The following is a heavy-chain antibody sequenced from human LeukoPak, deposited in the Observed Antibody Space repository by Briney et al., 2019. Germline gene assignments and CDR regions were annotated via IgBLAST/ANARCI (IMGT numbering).Heavy chain of an antibody. CDR3: ARVTTHWFDP. J-gene: IGHJ5*02. CDR1: GGSISSYY. V-gene: IGHV4-59*01. CDR2: IYYSGST. Sequence: SETLSLTCTVSGGSISSYYWSWIRQPPGKGLEWIGYIYYSGSTNYNPSLKSRVTISVDTSKNQFSLKLSSVTAADTAMYYCARVTTHWFDPWGQGTLVTVSS. D-gene: IGHD4-11*01.